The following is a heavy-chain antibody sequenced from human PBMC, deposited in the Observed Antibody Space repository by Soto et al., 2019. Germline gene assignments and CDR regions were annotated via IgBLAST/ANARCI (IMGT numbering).Heavy chain of an antibody. V-gene: IGHV3-30-3*01. J-gene: IGHJ3*02. CDR2: ISYDGSSE. D-gene: IGHD2-2*01. CDR3: ARGASSAYPQDGGDS. Sequence: QVQLVESGGGVVQPGRSLRLSCAASGLTFTNHAMHWVRQAPGRGLEWVAVISYDGSSEYYADSVKGRVTFARDNSKNTRFLQMNSLSPDDTAGYYCARGASSAYPQDGGDSGGEGTMVIVTP. CDR1: GLTFTNHA.